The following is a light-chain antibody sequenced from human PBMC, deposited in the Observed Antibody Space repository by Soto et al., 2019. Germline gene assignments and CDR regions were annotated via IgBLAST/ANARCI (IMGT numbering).Light chain of an antibody. CDR1: SSDVGNYNL. CDR3: CSYAGSSTAV. V-gene: IGLV2-23*02. Sequence: QSALTQPASVSGSPGQSITISCTGTSSDVGNYNLVSWYQQHPDKAPKLMIYEVSNRPSGVSNRFSGSKSGNTASLTISGLQAEDEADYYCCSYAGSSTAVFGGGTKLTVL. J-gene: IGLJ2*01. CDR2: EVS.